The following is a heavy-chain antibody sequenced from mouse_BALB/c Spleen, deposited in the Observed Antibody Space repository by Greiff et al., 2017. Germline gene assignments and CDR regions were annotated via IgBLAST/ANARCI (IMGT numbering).Heavy chain of an antibody. CDR2: ISSGSSTI. D-gene: IGHD2-1*01. CDR3: ARSCYYGNYYAMDY. CDR1: GFTFSSFG. V-gene: IGHV5-17*02. Sequence: EVLLVESGGGLVQPGGSRNLSCAASGFTFSSFGMHWVRQAPEKGLEWVAYISSGSSTIYYADTVKGRFTISRDTPKNTLFLQMTSLRSEDTAMYYCARSCYYGNYYAMDYWGQGTSVTVSS. J-gene: IGHJ4*01.